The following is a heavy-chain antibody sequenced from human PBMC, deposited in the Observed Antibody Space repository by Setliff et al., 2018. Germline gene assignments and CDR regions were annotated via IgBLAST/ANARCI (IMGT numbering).Heavy chain of an antibody. D-gene: IGHD3-3*01. J-gene: IGHJ3*02. CDR1: GYTSINYG. Sequence: ASVKVSCKASGYTSINYGISWVRQAPGQGLEWMGWISGSTDNTNYAQKFQGRVTLTKDTSTNTKYMEVSSLRSEDTAVYFCARARFYNSWSGTSITAPHDAFDIWGQGTMVTVSS. CDR2: ISGSTDNT. CDR3: ARARFYNSWSGTSITAPHDAFDI. V-gene: IGHV1-18*01.